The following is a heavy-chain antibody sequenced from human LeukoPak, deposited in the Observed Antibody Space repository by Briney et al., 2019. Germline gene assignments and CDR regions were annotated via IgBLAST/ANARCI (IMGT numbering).Heavy chain of an antibody. Sequence: GSLRLSCAASGFTVSSNYMSWVRQAPGKGLEWVSVIYSGGSTYYADSVKGRFTISRDNSKNTLYLQMNSLRAEDTAVYYCARAAEWLVLDYWGQGTLVTVSS. CDR3: ARAAEWLVLDY. V-gene: IGHV3-53*01. D-gene: IGHD6-19*01. CDR1: GFTVSSNY. CDR2: IYSGGST. J-gene: IGHJ4*02.